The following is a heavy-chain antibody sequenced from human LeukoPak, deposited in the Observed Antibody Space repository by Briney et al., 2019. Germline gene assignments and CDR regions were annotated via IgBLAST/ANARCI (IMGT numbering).Heavy chain of an antibody. Sequence: GGSLRLSCAASGFTFSDDYMSWIRQAPGKGLEWVSYISSNGSTIYYADSVKGRFTISRDNAKNSLYLQMNSLRAEDTAVYYCARVRGSGSYQGYYYYMDVWGKGTTVTISS. J-gene: IGHJ6*03. V-gene: IGHV3-11*01. CDR3: ARVRGSGSYQGYYYYMDV. CDR1: GFTFSDDY. D-gene: IGHD3-10*01. CDR2: ISSNGSTI.